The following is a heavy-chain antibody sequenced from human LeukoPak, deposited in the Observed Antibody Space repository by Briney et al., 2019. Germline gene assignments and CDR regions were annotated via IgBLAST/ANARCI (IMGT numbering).Heavy chain of an antibody. D-gene: IGHD3-22*01. J-gene: IGHJ4*02. CDR3: ARGGDSSGYYYDFDY. Sequence: KSGGSLRLSCAGSGFTFSSYGMHWVRQAPGKGLEWVSSISSSSSYIYYADSVKGRFTISRDNAKNSLYLQMNSLRAEDTAVYYCARGGDSSGYYYDFDYWGQGTLVTVSS. CDR2: ISSSSSYI. V-gene: IGHV3-21*01. CDR1: GFTFSSYG.